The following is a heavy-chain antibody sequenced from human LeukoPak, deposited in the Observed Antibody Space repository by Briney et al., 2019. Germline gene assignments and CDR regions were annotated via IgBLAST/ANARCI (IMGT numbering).Heavy chain of an antibody. D-gene: IGHD2-21*02. CDR1: GYSFTSHW. J-gene: IGHJ6*02. CDR3: ARQAYCGGDCYFNYGMDV. Sequence: GESLKISCRGSGYSFTSHWIAWVRQMPGKGLEWIGIIYPGDSDTRYSPSFQGQVTISADKSISIAYLQWSSLKASDTAIYYCARQAYCGGDCYFNYGMDVWGQGTTVTVSS. CDR2: IYPGDSDT. V-gene: IGHV5-51*01.